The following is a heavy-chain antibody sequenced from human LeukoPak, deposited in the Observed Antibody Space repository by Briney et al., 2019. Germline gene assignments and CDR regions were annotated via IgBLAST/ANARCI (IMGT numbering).Heavy chain of an antibody. CDR1: GFSFSTYW. D-gene: IGHD6-13*01. CDR3: ARVPAQQQGY. CDR2: INSDGRNT. Sequence: PGGSLRLSCAASGFSFSTYWMHWVRQAPGKGLVWVSHINSDGRNTTYADSVTGRFTISRDNAKNTLYLQMNSLRAEDTAVYYCARVPAQQQGYWGQGTLVTVSS. V-gene: IGHV3-74*01. J-gene: IGHJ4*02.